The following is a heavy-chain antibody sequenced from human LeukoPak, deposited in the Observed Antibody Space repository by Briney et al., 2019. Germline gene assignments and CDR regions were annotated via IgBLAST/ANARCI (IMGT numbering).Heavy chain of an antibody. V-gene: IGHV4-59*01. Sequence: SETLSLTCNVSDGSISSYYWNWIRQPPGETLEWIGYMHYSGSANYNPSLKSRVTISVDTSKNQFSLKLSSVTAADTAVYYCARANLRGLELGYWGQGTLVTVSS. CDR1: DGSISSYY. D-gene: IGHD1-7*01. CDR3: ARANLRGLELGY. J-gene: IGHJ4*02. CDR2: MHYSGSA.